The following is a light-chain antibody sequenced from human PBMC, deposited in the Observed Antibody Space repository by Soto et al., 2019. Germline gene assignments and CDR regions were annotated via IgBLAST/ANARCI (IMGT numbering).Light chain of an antibody. Sequence: EIVMTQSPATLSVSPGERATLSCRASQSVSSNLAWYQQKPGQATTLLIYGASARATGIPARFSGSGSGTEFTLTISSLHSEDFAVYYCQHYNNWPFTFGQGTKLEIK. J-gene: IGKJ2*01. V-gene: IGKV3-15*01. CDR1: QSVSSN. CDR2: GAS. CDR3: QHYNNWPFT.